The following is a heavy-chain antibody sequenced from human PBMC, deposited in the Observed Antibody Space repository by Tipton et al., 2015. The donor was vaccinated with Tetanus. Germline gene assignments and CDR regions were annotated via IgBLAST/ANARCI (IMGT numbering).Heavy chain of an antibody. Sequence: TLSLTCAVSGYSISSGYYWGWIRQPPGKGLEWIGSIYHSGSTYYNPSLKSRVTISVDTSKNQFSLKLSSVTAADTAVYYCARGRVKLGNWNENYRGANWFDPWGQGTLVTVSS. CDR2: IYHSGST. CDR1: GYSISSGYY. CDR3: ARGRVKLGNWNENYRGANWFDP. D-gene: IGHD1-20*01. V-gene: IGHV4-38-2*01. J-gene: IGHJ5*02.